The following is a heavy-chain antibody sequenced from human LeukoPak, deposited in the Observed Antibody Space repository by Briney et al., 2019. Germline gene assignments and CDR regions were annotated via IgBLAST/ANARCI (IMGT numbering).Heavy chain of an antibody. V-gene: IGHV4-38-2*01. J-gene: IGHJ4*02. CDR3: ARLPYGSGSYLY. D-gene: IGHD3-10*01. CDR2: IYHSGST. Sequence: SETLSLTCAVSGYSISSGYYWGWIRQPPGKGLEWIGSIYHSGSTYYNPSLKSRVTISVDTSKNQFSLKLSSVTVADTAVYYCARLPYGSGSYLYWGQGTLVTVSS. CDR1: GYSISSGYY.